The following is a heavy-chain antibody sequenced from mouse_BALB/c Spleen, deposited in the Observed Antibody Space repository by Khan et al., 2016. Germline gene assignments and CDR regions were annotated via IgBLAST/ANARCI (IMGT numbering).Heavy chain of an antibody. CDR3: GRGGNYVNLYFDV. J-gene: IGHJ1*01. CDR1: GYSFTGYF. Sequence: VQLQQSGPELVKPGASVKISCKASGYSFTGYFMNWVKQSHGKSLEWIGRVNPYNGDTFYNQKFKGKASMTVDKSSRPAHMELLSLTSEDSAVYYCGRGGNYVNLYFDVWGAGTTVTVSS. CDR2: VNPYNGDT. V-gene: IGHV1-37*01. D-gene: IGHD2-1*01.